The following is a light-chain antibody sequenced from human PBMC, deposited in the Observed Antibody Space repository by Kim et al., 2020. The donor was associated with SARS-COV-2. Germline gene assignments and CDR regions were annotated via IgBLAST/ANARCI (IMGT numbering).Light chain of an antibody. CDR2: GAS. V-gene: IGKV3-20*01. J-gene: IGKJ1*01. CDR1: QSVSGTY. CDR3: HRYGTSPRT. Sequence: EIVLTQSPGTLSLSPGERATLSCRASQSVSGTYLAWYQQKPGQAPRLLIYGASTRATGIPDRFSGSGSGTDFTLTISRLEPDDFAVYYCHRYGTSPRTFGQGTKVDIK.